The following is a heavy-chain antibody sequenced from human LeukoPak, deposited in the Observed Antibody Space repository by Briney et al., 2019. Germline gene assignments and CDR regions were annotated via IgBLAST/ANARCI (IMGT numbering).Heavy chain of an antibody. V-gene: IGHV4-39*01. CDR2: IHYNGST. Sequence: TSETLSLTCTVSGGSISSSSYYWGWIRQPPGKGLEWIGSIHYNGSTYYNPPLKSRVTISVDTSKNQFSLKLSSVAAADTAVYYCARHMYYDILTGYYYYYFDYWGQGTLVTVSS. CDR1: GGSISSSSYY. CDR3: ARHMYYDILTGYYYYYFDY. D-gene: IGHD3-9*01. J-gene: IGHJ4*02.